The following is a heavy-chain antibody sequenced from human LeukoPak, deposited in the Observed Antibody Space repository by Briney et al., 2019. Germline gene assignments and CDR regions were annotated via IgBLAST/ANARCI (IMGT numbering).Heavy chain of an antibody. CDR3: ARLTYYHGSGSYFYFDY. D-gene: IGHD3-10*01. V-gene: IGHV1-69*13. CDR2: IIPIFGTA. Sequence: ASVKVSCKASGGTFSSYAISWVRQAPGQGLEWMGGIIPIFGTANYAQKFQGRVTITADESTSTAYMELSSLRSEDTAVYYCARLTYYHGSGSYFYFDYWGQGTLVTVSS. CDR1: GGTFSSYA. J-gene: IGHJ4*02.